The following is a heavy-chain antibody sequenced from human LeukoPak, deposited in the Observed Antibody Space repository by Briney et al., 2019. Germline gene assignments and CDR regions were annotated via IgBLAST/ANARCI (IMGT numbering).Heavy chain of an antibody. CDR2: IYYSGST. CDR3: ARANGETFYDSSGYYDY. D-gene: IGHD3-22*01. Sequence: SETLSLTCTVSGGSISSYYWSWIRQPPGKGLEWIGYIYYSGSTNYNPSLESRVTISVDTSKNQFSLKLSSVTAADTAVYYCARANGETFYDSSGYYDYWGQGTLVTVSS. CDR1: GGSISSYY. J-gene: IGHJ4*02. V-gene: IGHV4-59*01.